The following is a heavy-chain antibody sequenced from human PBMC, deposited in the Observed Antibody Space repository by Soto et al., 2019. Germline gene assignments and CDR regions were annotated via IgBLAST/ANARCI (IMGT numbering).Heavy chain of an antibody. J-gene: IGHJ5*01. CDR2: IFPLDFDD. Sequence: GEFRKISCETSGYTCSNDWIGWGRQMPGGGLEWLGLIFPLDFDDRDSPSLEGGVTISADRSTAAALLQWRPLEAVECALYLGARRVSRLQAIDSWGQGTTVTVSS. CDR1: GYTCSNDW. CDR3: ARRVSRLQAIDS. V-gene: IGHV5-51*01. D-gene: IGHD4-4*01.